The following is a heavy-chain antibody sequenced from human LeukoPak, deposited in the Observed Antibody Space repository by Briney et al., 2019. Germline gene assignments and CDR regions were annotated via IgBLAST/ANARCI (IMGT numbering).Heavy chain of an antibody. CDR1: GFTFSSYA. D-gene: IGHD3-10*01. J-gene: IGHJ4*02. CDR3: ARDATMVRGVINDY. V-gene: IGHV3-30-3*01. Sequence: PGGSLRLSCAASGFTFSSYAMHWVRQAPGKGLEWVAVISYDGSNNYYADSVKGRFTISRDNSKNTLYLQTNSLRAEDTAVYYCARDATMVRGVINDYWGQGTLVTVSS. CDR2: ISYDGSNN.